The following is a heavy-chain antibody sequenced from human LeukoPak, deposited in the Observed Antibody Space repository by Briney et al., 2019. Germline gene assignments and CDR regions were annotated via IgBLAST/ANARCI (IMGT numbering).Heavy chain of an antibody. CDR3: TTAGLWFGDYYYGMDV. Sequence: GGSLRLSCAASGFTFSDAWMSWVRQAPGKGLEWVGRIKSKTDGGTTDYAAPVKGRFTISRDDSKNTLYLQMNSLKTEDTAVYYCTTAGLWFGDYYYGMDVWGKGTTVTVSS. CDR1: GFTFSDAW. J-gene: IGHJ6*04. CDR2: IKSKTDGGTT. V-gene: IGHV3-15*01. D-gene: IGHD3-10*01.